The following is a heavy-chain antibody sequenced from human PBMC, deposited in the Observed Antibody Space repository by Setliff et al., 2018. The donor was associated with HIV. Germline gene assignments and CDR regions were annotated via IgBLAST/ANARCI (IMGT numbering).Heavy chain of an antibody. CDR1: GFLFHTYW. D-gene: IGHD5-18*01. CDR3: ASPQHSTSPDYGFDL. Sequence: PGGSLRLSCAASGFLFHTYWMSWVRQAPGKGLEWVANIKEDGSEKYYVDSVKGRFTISRDNAKKSLFLHMSSLRAEDTAVYFCASPQHSTSPDYGFDLWGQGTMVTVSS. CDR2: IKEDGSEK. J-gene: IGHJ3*01. V-gene: IGHV3-7*05.